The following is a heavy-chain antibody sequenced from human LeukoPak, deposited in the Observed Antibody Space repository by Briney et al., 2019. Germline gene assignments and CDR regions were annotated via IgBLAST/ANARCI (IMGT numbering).Heavy chain of an antibody. CDR1: GFTFSSYA. CDR3: ARDRYRITIFGVAPTVLDY. D-gene: IGHD3-3*01. J-gene: IGHJ4*02. CDR2: ISYDGSNK. V-gene: IGHV3-30-3*01. Sequence: PGRSLRLSCAASGFTFSSYAMHWVRQAPGKGLEWVAVISYDGSNKYYADSVKGRFTTSRDNSKNTLYLQMNSLRAEDTAVYYCARDRYRITIFGVAPTVLDYWGQGTLVTVSS.